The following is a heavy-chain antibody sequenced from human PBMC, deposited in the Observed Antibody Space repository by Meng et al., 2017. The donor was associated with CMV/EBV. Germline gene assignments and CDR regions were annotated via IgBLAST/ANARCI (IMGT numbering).Heavy chain of an antibody. D-gene: IGHD2-15*01. J-gene: IGHJ6*02. Sequence: GESLKISCAASGFTFSSYWMSWVRQAPGKGLEWVSVIYSGGSTYYADSVKGRFTISRDNSKNTLYLQMNSLRAEDTAVYYCTLTQDYYYGMDVWGQGTTVTVSS. CDR1: GFTFSSYW. V-gene: IGHV3-53*01. CDR2: IYSGGST. CDR3: TLTQDYYYGMDV.